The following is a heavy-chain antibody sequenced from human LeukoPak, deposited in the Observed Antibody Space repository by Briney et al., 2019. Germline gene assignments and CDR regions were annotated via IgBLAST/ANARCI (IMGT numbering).Heavy chain of an antibody. CDR3: ARVALGHCSSTSCPDRYFDY. J-gene: IGHJ4*02. D-gene: IGHD2-2*01. Sequence: GGSLRLSCAASRFTFSNSAMSWVRQAPGKGLEWVAVISYDGSNKYYADSVKGRFTISRDNSKNTLYLQMNSLRAEDTAVYYCARVALGHCSSTSCPDRYFDYWGQGTLVTVSS. CDR2: ISYDGSNK. CDR1: RFTFSNSA. V-gene: IGHV3-30-3*01.